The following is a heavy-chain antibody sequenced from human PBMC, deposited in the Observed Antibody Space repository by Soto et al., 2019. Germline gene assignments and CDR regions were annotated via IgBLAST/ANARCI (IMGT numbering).Heavy chain of an antibody. CDR2: IKSKTDGGTT. CDR1: GFTFSNAW. J-gene: IGHJ6*03. V-gene: IGHV3-15*01. D-gene: IGHD2-8*01. Sequence: PGGSLRLSCAASGFTFSNAWMSWVRQAPGKGQEWVGRIKSKTDGGTTDYAAPVKGRFTISRDDSKNTLYLQMNSLKTEDTAVYYCTTGHDGLIYYYYYYMDVWGKGTTVTVSS. CDR3: TTGHDGLIYYYYYYMDV.